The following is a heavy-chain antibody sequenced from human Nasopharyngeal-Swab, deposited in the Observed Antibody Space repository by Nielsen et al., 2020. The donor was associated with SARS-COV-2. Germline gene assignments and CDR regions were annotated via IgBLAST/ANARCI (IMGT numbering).Heavy chain of an antibody. CDR3: ARRPYSHSAGYHYHMDV. J-gene: IGHJ6*03. Sequence: SETLSPTCAVYGGSFSDYYWSWIRQLPGKGLEWIGEINHSGSTNYSPSPKSRVTISAHTSENQVSLKLCSVTAAETAVYYCARRPYSHSAGYHYHMDVWGTGTTVTVSS. CDR2: INHSGST. V-gene: IGHV4-34*01. CDR1: GGSFSDYY. D-gene: IGHD4-11*01.